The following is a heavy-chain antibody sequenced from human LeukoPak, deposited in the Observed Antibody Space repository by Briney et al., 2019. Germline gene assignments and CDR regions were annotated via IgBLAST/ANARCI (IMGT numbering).Heavy chain of an antibody. Sequence: SETLSLTFAVYVGSFSVYYWSWIRQPPGKGVEWIGEINHSGSTNYNPSLKSRVTISVDTSTNQFSLKLSSVTAADTAVYYCAREGIAQYYYYMDVWGKGTTVTVSS. D-gene: IGHD6-13*01. CDR1: VGSFSVYY. J-gene: IGHJ6*03. V-gene: IGHV4-34*01. CDR3: AREGIAQYYYYMDV. CDR2: INHSGST.